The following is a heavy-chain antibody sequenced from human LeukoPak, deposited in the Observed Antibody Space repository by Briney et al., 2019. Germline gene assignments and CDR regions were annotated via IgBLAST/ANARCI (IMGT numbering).Heavy chain of an antibody. V-gene: IGHV3-49*04. Sequence: GGSLRLSCTASGFTFGDHAMSWVRQAPGKGLEWVGFIRSKAYGGTTEYAASVKGRFTISRDDSKSIAYLQMNSLKTEDTAVYYCTRSYMVRGVMNWFDPWGQGTLVTVSS. CDR2: IRSKAYGGTT. D-gene: IGHD3-10*01. J-gene: IGHJ5*02. CDR3: TRSYMVRGVMNWFDP. CDR1: GFTFGDHA.